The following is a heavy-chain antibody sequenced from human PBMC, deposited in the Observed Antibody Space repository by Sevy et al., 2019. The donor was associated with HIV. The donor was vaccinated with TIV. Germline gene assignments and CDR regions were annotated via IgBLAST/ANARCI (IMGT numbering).Heavy chain of an antibody. CDR3: AREYCSGGDCYLDWFDP. D-gene: IGHD2-15*01. Sequence: PETLSLTCAVSGSSISSGYYWGWIRQPPGKGLEWIGSIYHSGNTYYNPSLKSRVTISVDTSKNQFSLKLSSVTAADTAVYYCAREYCSGGDCYLDWFDPWGQGTLVTVSS. V-gene: IGHV4-38-2*02. CDR1: GSSISSGYY. CDR2: IYHSGNT. J-gene: IGHJ5*02.